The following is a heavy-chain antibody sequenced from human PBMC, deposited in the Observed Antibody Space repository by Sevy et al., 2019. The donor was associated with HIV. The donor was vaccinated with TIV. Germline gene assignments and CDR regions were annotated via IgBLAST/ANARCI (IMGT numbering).Heavy chain of an antibody. CDR3: ARVPPRDSGSLVGVDY. CDR2: ISAYNGNT. D-gene: IGHD1-26*01. J-gene: IGHJ4*02. Sequence: ASLKVSCKASGYTFTSYGISWVRQAPGQGLEWMGWISAYNGNTNYAQKLQGRVTMTTDTSTSTAYMELRSLRSDDTAVYYCARVPPRDSGSLVGVDYWGQGTLVTVSS. V-gene: IGHV1-18*01. CDR1: GYTFTSYG.